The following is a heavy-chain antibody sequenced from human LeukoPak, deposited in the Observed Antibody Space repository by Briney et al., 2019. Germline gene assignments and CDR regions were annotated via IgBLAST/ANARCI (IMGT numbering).Heavy chain of an antibody. CDR3: ARLVPELKRFGRANFDY. CDR2: IYPGDSDT. J-gene: IGHJ4*02. CDR1: GSSFTSYW. Sequence: GESLKISCKGSGSSFTSYWIGWVRQMPGKGLEWMGIIYPGDSDTRYSPSFQGQVTISADKSISTAYLQWSSLKASDTAMYYCARLVPELKRFGRANFDYWGQGTLVTVSS. V-gene: IGHV5-51*01. D-gene: IGHD1-1*01.